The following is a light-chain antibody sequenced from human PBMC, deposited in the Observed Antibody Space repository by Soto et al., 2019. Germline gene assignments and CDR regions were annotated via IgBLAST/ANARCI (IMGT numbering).Light chain of an antibody. V-gene: IGLV2-14*01. Sequence: QSALTQPASVSGSPGQSITISCTGTSSDVGDFNYVSWYQQHPGKAPKLMIYDVGNRPSGVSIRFSGSKSGSTASLTISGLEAEDEADYYCCSFSSSTSLVFGTGTKLTVL. CDR2: DVG. CDR3: CSFSSSTSLV. J-gene: IGLJ1*01. CDR1: SSDVGDFNY.